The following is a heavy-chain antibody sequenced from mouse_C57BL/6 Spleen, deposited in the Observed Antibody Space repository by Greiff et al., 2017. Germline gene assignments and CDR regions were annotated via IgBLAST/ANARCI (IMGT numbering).Heavy chain of an antibody. CDR3: TRSPSYYGRSFDY. Sequence: EVKLMESGPELVKPGASVKISCKASGYSFTDYNMNWVKQSNGKSLEWIGVINPNYGTTSYNQKFKGKATLTVDQSYSTAYMQSNSLTSEDSAVYYCTRSPSYYGRSFDYWGQGTTLTVSS. V-gene: IGHV1-39*01. CDR2: INPNYGTT. D-gene: IGHD1-1*01. J-gene: IGHJ2*01. CDR1: GYSFTDYN.